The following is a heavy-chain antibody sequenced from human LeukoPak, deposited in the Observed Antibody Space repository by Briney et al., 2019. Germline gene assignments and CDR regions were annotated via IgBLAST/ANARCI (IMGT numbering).Heavy chain of an antibody. CDR2: IIPIFGTA. J-gene: IGHJ3*02. Sequence: SVKVSCKASGGTFSSYAISWVRQAPGQGLEWMGGIIPIFGTANYAQKFQGRVTITADESTSTAYMELSSLRSEDTAVYYCATTNNFIGSGSYYSDAFDIWGQGTMVTISS. CDR3: ATTNNFIGSGSYYSDAFDI. CDR1: GGTFSSYA. D-gene: IGHD3-10*01. V-gene: IGHV1-69*01.